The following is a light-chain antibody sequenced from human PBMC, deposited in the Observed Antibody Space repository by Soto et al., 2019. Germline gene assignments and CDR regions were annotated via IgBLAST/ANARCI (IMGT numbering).Light chain of an antibody. CDR2: SNN. CDR1: SSNIGSNT. J-gene: IGLJ1*01. Sequence: QSVLTQPPSASGTPGQRVTISCSGSSSNIGSNTVNWYQQLPGAAPKLLIYSNNQRPSGVPDRFPGSKSGTSASLAISGLQSEDEADYYCAAWDDSLNGPEYVFGTGTKVTVL. CDR3: AAWDDSLNGPEYV. V-gene: IGLV1-44*01.